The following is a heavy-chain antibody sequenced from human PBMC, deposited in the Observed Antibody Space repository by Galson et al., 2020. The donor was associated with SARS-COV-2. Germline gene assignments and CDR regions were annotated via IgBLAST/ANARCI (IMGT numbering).Heavy chain of an antibody. CDR3: ARGVYGGPGDF. V-gene: IGHV4-30-2*01. CDR2: IYHTGTT. CDR1: GGSISSGGYS. J-gene: IGHJ4*02. Sequence: LSLTCAVSGGSISSGGYSWSWIRQPPGKALEWIGYIYHTGTTSYNPSLKSRATISIDKSKNQFSLRLSSVTAADTAVYYCARGVYGGPGDFWGQGTLVTVSS. D-gene: IGHD4-17*01.